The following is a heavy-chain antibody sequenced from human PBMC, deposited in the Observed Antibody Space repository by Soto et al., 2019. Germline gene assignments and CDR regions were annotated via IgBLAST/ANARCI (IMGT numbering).Heavy chain of an antibody. Sequence: PSETLSLTYAVYGGSFSDYYWSWIRQPPGKGLEWIGEINHSGSTNYNPSLKSRVTISVDTSKNQFSLKLSSVTAADTAVYHCATGETVQLEPNAFDPWRQGTLVPVSS. CDR2: INHSGST. V-gene: IGHV4-34*01. CDR3: ATGETVQLEPNAFDP. CDR1: GGSFSDYY. J-gene: IGHJ5*02. D-gene: IGHD1-1*01.